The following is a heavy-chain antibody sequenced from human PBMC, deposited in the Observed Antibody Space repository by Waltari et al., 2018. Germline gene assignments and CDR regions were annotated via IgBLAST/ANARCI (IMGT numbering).Heavy chain of an antibody. Sequence: QVQLQESGPGLVKPSETLSLTCTVSGGSISSYSWSWIRQPPGKGLEWIGYIYYSGSTNYNPSLKSRVTISVDTSKNQFSLKLSSVTAADTAVYYCARMQLVRHYYYGMDVWGQGTTVTVSS. J-gene: IGHJ6*02. CDR1: GGSISSYS. CDR2: IYYSGST. V-gene: IGHV4-59*01. CDR3: ARMQLVRHYYYGMDV. D-gene: IGHD6-13*01.